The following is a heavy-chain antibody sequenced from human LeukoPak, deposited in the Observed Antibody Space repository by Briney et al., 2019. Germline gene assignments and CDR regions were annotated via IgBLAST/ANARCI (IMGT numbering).Heavy chain of an antibody. CDR3: ARVPSIRSYAYYFDY. Sequence: GESLKISCKGSGYSFTSYWIGWVRQMPGKGLEWMGIIYPGDSDTRYSPSFQGQVTISADKSISTAYLQWSSLKASDTAMYYCARVPSIRSYAYYFDYWGQGTLVTVSS. CDR1: GYSFTSYW. J-gene: IGHJ4*02. D-gene: IGHD1-26*01. V-gene: IGHV5-51*01. CDR2: IYPGDSDT.